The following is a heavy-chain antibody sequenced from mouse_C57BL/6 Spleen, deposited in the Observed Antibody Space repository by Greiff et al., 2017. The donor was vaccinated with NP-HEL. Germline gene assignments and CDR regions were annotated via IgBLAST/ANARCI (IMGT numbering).Heavy chain of an antibody. J-gene: IGHJ2*01. Sequence: VKLQESGAELVKPGASVKMSCKASGYTFTTYPIEWMKQNHGKSLEWIGNFHPYNDDTKYNEKFKGKATLTVEKSSSTVYLELSRLTSDDSAVYYCARGELRWDPYFDYWGQGTTLTVSS. CDR3: ARGELRWDPYFDY. V-gene: IGHV1-47*01. CDR2: FHPYNDDT. CDR1: GYTFTTYP. D-gene: IGHD4-1*01.